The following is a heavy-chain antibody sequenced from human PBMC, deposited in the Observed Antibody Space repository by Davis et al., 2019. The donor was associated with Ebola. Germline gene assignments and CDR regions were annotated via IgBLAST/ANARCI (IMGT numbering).Heavy chain of an antibody. D-gene: IGHD5-18*01. J-gene: IGHJ5*02. Sequence: SETLSLTCAVYGGSFSGYYWSWIRQPPGKGLEWIGEINHSGSTNYNPSLKSRVTISVDTSKNQFSLKLSSVTAADTAVYYCARGYSYVDWFDPWGQGTLVTVSS. V-gene: IGHV4-34*01. CDR3: ARGYSYVDWFDP. CDR1: GGSFSGYY. CDR2: INHSGST.